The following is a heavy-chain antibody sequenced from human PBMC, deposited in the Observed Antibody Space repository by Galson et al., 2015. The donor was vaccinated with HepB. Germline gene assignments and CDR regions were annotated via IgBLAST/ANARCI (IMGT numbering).Heavy chain of an antibody. CDR2: IYSGGST. CDR3: AKGHSSGWFYFDY. V-gene: IGHV3-66*01. Sequence: SLRLSCAAPGFTVSSNYMSWVRQAPGKGLEWVSVIYSGGSTYYADSVKGRFTISRDNSKNTLYLQMNRLRDKDTAVYYCAKGHSSGWFYFDYWGQGTLVTVSS. J-gene: IGHJ4*02. CDR1: GFTVSSNY. D-gene: IGHD6-19*01.